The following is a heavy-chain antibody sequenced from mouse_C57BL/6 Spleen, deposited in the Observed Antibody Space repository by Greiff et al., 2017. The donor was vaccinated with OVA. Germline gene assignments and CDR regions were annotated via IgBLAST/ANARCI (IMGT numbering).Heavy chain of an antibody. CDR3: ARQANWDYFDY. D-gene: IGHD4-1*01. J-gene: IGHJ2*01. CDR1: GFTFSSYT. Sequence: DVQLVESGGGLVKPGGSLKLSCAASGFTFSSYTMSWVRPTPEKRLEWVATISGGGGNTYYPDSVKGRFTISRDNAKNTLYLQMSSLRSEDTALYYCARQANWDYFDYWGQGTTLTVSS. V-gene: IGHV5-9*01. CDR2: ISGGGGNT.